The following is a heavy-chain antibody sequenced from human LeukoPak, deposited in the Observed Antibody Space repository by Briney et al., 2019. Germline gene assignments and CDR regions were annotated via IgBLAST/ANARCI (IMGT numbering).Heavy chain of an antibody. Sequence: GESLKISCKGSGYSFTSYWIGWVRQMPGKGLEWMGIIYPGDSDTRYSPSFQGQVTISADKSISTAYLQWSSLKASNTAMYYCGGSPLVPVAMAFGGFDPGAREPWSPSPQ. CDR1: GYSFTSYW. CDR3: GGSPLVPVAMAFGGFDP. CDR2: IYPGDSDT. V-gene: IGHV5-51*01. D-gene: IGHD2-2*01. J-gene: IGHJ5*02.